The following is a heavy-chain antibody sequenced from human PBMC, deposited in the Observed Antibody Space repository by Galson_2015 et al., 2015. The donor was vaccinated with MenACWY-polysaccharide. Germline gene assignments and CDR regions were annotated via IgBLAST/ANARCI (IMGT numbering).Heavy chain of an antibody. J-gene: IGHJ3*02. CDR2: IFPGDSDT. D-gene: IGHD4-11*01. CDR3: ARRLDYRDDAFDI. CDR1: GYSFTSYW. V-gene: IGHV5-51*01. Sequence: QSGAEVKKPGESLKISCKGSGYSFTSYWIGWVRQMPGKGLEWMGVIFPGDSDTRYSPSFQGQVTISADKSISTAYLQWSSLKASDTAMYYCARRLDYRDDAFDIWGQGTMVTVSS.